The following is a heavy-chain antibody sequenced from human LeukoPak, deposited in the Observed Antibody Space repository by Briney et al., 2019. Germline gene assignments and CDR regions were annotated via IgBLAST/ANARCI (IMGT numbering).Heavy chain of an antibody. V-gene: IGHV3-30*04. J-gene: IGHJ4*02. CDR1: GFTLSSYT. Sequence: GGSLRLSSAVSGFTLSSYTMHWVRQAPGKGLEWVAVISDDGSNKYYADSVKGRFTISRDNSKNTLYLQMNSLRAEDTAVYYCARDRSSYTIAAAGTVDFWGQGTLVTVSS. CDR2: ISDDGSNK. D-gene: IGHD6-13*01. CDR3: ARDRSSYTIAAAGTVDF.